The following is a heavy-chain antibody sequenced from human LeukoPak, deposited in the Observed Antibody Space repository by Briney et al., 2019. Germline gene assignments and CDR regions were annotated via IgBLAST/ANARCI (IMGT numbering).Heavy chain of an antibody. J-gene: IGHJ4*02. CDR3: AKDWLLRVVTARAYFDY. D-gene: IGHD2-21*02. V-gene: IGHV3-23*01. CDR1: GFTLSSYA. Sequence: GGSLRLSCAASGFTLSSYAMSWVRQAPGKGLEWVSAISGSGGSTYYADSVKGRFTISRDNSKNTLYLQMNSLRAEDTAVYYCAKDWLLRVVTARAYFDYWGQGTLVTVSS. CDR2: ISGSGGST.